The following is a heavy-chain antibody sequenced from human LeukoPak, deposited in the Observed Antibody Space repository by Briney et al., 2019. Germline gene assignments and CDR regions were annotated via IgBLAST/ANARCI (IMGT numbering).Heavy chain of an antibody. V-gene: IGHV3-49*04. Sequence: PGQSLRLSCTTSGFNFGDYNMNWVRQAPGKGLEWVGYIRAKIHDGTTDFAASVKGRFTISRDDSKSIAYLQMTSLKSEDTAVYYCSRGQKDPYGPEFDYWGQGTLVTVSS. D-gene: IGHD3-10*01. J-gene: IGHJ4*02. CDR2: IRAKIHDGTT. CDR1: GFNFGDYN. CDR3: SRGQKDPYGPEFDY.